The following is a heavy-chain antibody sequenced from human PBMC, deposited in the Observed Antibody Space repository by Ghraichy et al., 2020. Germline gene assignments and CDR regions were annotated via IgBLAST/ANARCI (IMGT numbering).Heavy chain of an antibody. CDR1: GFAFSSYA. V-gene: IGHV3-23*01. J-gene: IGHJ4*02. CDR3: AKERQWLVRGVFDY. Sequence: GESLNISCAASGFAFSSYAMAWVRQAPGKGLEWVSAVSGSGGSTYYADSVRGRFTISRDNSKNTLYLQMNSLRAEDTAVYYCAKERQWLVRGVFDYWGQGTLVTVSS. CDR2: VSGSGGST. D-gene: IGHD6-19*01.